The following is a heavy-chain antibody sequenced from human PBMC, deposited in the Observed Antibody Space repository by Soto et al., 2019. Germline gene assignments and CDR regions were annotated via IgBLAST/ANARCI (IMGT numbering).Heavy chain of an antibody. CDR3: AREPTTAGTVNWFDP. Sequence: VQLQESGPGLVKPSETLSLICTVSVGSISSDYLSWIRQPAGKGLEWIGRVYTRGYSNSNPSLKSRVTMSVDTSKKQFSLNLSSVTAADTAVYYCAREPTTAGTVNWFDPWGQGTLVTVSS. D-gene: IGHD6-13*01. CDR1: VGSISSDY. V-gene: IGHV4-4*07. J-gene: IGHJ5*02. CDR2: VYTRGYS.